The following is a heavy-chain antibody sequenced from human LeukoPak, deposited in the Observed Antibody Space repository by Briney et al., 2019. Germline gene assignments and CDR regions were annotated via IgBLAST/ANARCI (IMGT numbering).Heavy chain of an antibody. CDR1: GFSFSSYA. J-gene: IGHJ4*02. Sequence: PGGSLRLSCAVSGFSFSSYAMSWVRQAPGKGLEWVSTVSETGAGTYYADSVKGRFIISRDNSKNTFYLQMDSLRADDTAMYYCAKGKVNHLGGLDYWGQGTLVTVSS. D-gene: IGHD1-14*01. CDR2: VSETGAGT. CDR3: AKGKVNHLGGLDY. V-gene: IGHV3-23*01.